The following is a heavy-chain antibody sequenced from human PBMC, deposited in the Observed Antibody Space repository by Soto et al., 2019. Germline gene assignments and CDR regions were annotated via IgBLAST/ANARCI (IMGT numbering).Heavy chain of an antibody. D-gene: IGHD5-12*01. J-gene: IGHJ4*02. CDR3: AKVKTWTYLDY. CDR1: GFTFSSYA. Sequence: AGGSLRLSCAASGFTFSSYAMSWVRQAPGKGLEWVSAISGSGDSTYYADSVKGRFSISRDNSENTLSLQMNSLRAEDTAVYYCAKVKTWTYLDYWAREPRSPSPQ. CDR2: ISGSGDST. V-gene: IGHV3-23*01.